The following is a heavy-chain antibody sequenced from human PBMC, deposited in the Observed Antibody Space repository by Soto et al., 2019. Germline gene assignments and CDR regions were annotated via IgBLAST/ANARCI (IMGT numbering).Heavy chain of an antibody. CDR2: TYWNGDR. CDR3: ARIKGITYDWIADGMDV. D-gene: IGHD1-20*01. Sequence: SGPTLVIPTQTLTLTCTFSGFSLTTSGMGVGWIRQPPGKALEWLALTYWNGDRRYSPSLKSRVTITTDTSKNQVVLTMANMDPVDTATYYCARIKGITYDWIADGMDVWGQGTTVTVSS. V-gene: IGHV2-5*01. CDR1: GFSLTTSGMG. J-gene: IGHJ6*02.